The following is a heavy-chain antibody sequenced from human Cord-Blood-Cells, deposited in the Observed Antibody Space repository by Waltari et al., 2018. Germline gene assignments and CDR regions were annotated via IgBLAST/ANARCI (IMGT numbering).Heavy chain of an antibody. CDR3: AICTWLQYRKSYYFDY. J-gene: IGHJ4*02. CDR1: GGTFSSYA. CDR2: IIPIFGTA. Sequence: QVQLVQSGAEVKKPGSSVKVSCKASGGTFSSYAISWVRQAPGQGLEWMGVIIPIFGTANDAQKFEGRVTITADESTSTAYMELSRLRSEDTAVYYCAICTWLQYRKSYYFDYWGQGTLVTVSS. V-gene: IGHV1-69*01. D-gene: IGHD5-12*01.